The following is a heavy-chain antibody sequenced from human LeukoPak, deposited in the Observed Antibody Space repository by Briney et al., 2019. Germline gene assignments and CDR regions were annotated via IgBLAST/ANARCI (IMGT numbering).Heavy chain of an antibody. CDR1: GFTFSSYD. V-gene: IGHV3-30*02. J-gene: IGHJ4*01. CDR2: IRYDGSHE. D-gene: IGHD1-26*01. CDR3: AEPSGSGVDY. Sequence: GGSLRLSCAASGFTFSSYDMHWVRQAPGKGLEWVAFIRYDGSHEYYADSVKGRFTISRDNSKNTLYLQMNSVRSEDTALYYCAEPSGSGVDYWGQGTRVTVSS.